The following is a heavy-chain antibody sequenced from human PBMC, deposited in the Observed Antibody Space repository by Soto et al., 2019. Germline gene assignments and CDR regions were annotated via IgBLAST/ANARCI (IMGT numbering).Heavy chain of an antibody. CDR1: GYTFTDYY. CDR3: ASAHSSSWYGGHYYYHGMDV. J-gene: IGHJ6*02. D-gene: IGHD6-13*01. Sequence: QVHLVQSGAEVKKPGASVKVSCKASGYTFTDYYIHWVRHAPGQGLEWMGWINPNSGGTNFAQKFQGWVTMTRDTSISTAYMELSRLRSDDTAAYYCASAHSSSWYGGHYYYHGMDVWGQGTTVTVSS. CDR2: INPNSGGT. V-gene: IGHV1-2*04.